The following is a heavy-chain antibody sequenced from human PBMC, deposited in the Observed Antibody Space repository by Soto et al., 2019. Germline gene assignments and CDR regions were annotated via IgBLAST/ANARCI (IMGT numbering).Heavy chain of an antibody. D-gene: IGHD5-12*01. V-gene: IGHV1-69*13. CDR1: GGTFSSYA. CDR2: IIPIFGTA. Sequence: XVKVSCKASGGTFSSYAISWVRQAPGQGLEWMGGIIPIFGTANYAQKFQGRVTITADESTSTAYMELSSMRSEDTAVYYCARGGYSGYPLLYWGQGTLVTVSS. CDR3: ARGGYSGYPLLY. J-gene: IGHJ4*02.